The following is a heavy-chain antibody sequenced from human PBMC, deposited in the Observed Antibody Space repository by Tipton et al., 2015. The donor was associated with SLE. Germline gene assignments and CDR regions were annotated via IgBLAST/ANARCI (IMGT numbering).Heavy chain of an antibody. CDR3: ARRRGSSWYEDYFDY. J-gene: IGHJ4*02. CDR2: GSYTGSL. CDR1: GDSISTPPYF. Sequence: TLSLTCTVSGDSISTPPYFWGWVRQSPGKGLGWIVSGSYTGSLFQHPSLKSRVTISVDTSKSQFSLKLSSVTTADTAVYYCARRRGSSWYEDYFDYWGQGTLVTVSS. V-gene: IGHV4-39*07. D-gene: IGHD6-13*01.